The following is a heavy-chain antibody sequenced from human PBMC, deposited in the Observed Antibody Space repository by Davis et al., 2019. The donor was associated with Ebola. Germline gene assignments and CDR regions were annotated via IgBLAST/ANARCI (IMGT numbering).Heavy chain of an antibody. Sequence: GESLKISCAASGFTFSSYAMSWVRQAPGKGLEWVSAISGSGGSTYYADSVKGRFTISRDNSKNTLYLQMNSLRAEDTAVYYCAKDRYYDSSAFDIWGQGTMVTVSS. J-gene: IGHJ3*02. CDR1: GFTFSSYA. D-gene: IGHD3-22*01. V-gene: IGHV3-23*01. CDR3: AKDRYYDSSAFDI. CDR2: ISGSGGST.